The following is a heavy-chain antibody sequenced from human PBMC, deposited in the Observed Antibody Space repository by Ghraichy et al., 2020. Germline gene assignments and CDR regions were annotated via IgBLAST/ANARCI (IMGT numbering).Heavy chain of an antibody. CDR3: ARRPRMRPVTTKD. Sequence: SETLSLTCTVSGDSISSRNYYWGWIRQPPGKGLEWIGGVYYSGSTSYNPSLSSRITMSVDTSKSQFSLNLISVTAADTAVYYCARRPRMRPVTTKDWGQGSMVTVSS. CDR1: GDSISSRNYY. J-gene: IGHJ4*02. D-gene: IGHD4-17*01. CDR2: VYYSGST. V-gene: IGHV4-39*01.